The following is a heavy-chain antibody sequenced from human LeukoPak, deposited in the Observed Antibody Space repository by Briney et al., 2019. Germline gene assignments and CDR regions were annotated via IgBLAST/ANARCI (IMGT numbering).Heavy chain of an antibody. CDR3: ARRRATASGSYYQSFDY. J-gene: IGHJ4*02. V-gene: IGHV3-20*04. CDR2: VNWNGDST. D-gene: IGHD3-10*01. Sequence: GGSLRLSCAASGVIFDDFGMSWVRQAPGKGLEWVSGVNWNGDSTGYADSVKGRFTISRDNAKNSLYLQMNSLRVEDTALYYCARRRATASGSYYQSFDYWGQGTLVTVSS. CDR1: GVIFDDFG.